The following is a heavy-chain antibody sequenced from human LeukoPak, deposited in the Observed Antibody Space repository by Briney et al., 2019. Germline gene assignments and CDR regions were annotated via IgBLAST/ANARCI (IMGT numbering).Heavy chain of an antibody. CDR2: IYHSGST. D-gene: IGHD3-10*01. J-gene: IGHJ3*02. CDR3: ARANVLLWFGESRDAFDI. V-gene: IGHV4-30-2*01. Sequence: SETLSLTCTVSGGSISSGGYYWSWIRQPPGKGLEWIGYIYHSGSTYYNPSLKSRVTISVDRSKNQFSLKLSSVTAADTAVYYCARANVLLWFGESRDAFDIWGQGTMVTVSS. CDR1: GGSISSGGYY.